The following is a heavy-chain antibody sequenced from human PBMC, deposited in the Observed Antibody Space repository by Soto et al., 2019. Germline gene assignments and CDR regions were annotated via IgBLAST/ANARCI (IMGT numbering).Heavy chain of an antibody. J-gene: IGHJ4*02. CDR2: INPSDGGT. Sequence: GASVKVSCKTSGYTFTNYHIHWVRRAPGQGLEWLGIINPSDGGTGYAQKFQGRVTMTRDTSTSTVYMDMSSLRSEDTAVYYCARVAHQSLDYWGLGTLVTVSS. V-gene: IGHV1-46*01. CDR3: ARVAHQSLDY. CDR1: GYTFTNYH. D-gene: IGHD5-12*01.